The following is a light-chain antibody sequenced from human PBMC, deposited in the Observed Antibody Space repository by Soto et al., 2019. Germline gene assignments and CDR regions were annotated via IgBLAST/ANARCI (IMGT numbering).Light chain of an antibody. Sequence: QSVLTQPPSVSGAPGQRVTISCTGSSSNIGAGYDVHWYQQLPGTAPKLLIYANSNRPSGVPDRFSGSRSGTSASLAITGLQAEDEADYSCQSSDSSLSGFYVFGTGTKVTVL. CDR1: SSNIGAGYD. V-gene: IGLV1-40*01. J-gene: IGLJ1*01. CDR2: ANS. CDR3: QSSDSSLSGFYV.